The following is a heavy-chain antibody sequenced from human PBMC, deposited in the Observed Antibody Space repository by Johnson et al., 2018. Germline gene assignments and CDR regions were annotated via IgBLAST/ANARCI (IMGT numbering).Heavy chain of an antibody. D-gene: IGHD1-26*01. V-gene: IGHV3-33*01. J-gene: IGHJ6*02. CDR3: ASLLGGSYTYYYGMDV. CDR2: IWYDGSNK. Sequence: QVQLVQSGGGVVQPGRSLRLSCAASGFTFSSYGMHWVRQAPGKGLEWVAVIWYDGSNKYYADAVKGRFTITRDNSKNSLYLQMNSLRAEDTAVYYCASLLGGSYTYYYGMDVWGQGTTVTVSS. CDR1: GFTFSSYG.